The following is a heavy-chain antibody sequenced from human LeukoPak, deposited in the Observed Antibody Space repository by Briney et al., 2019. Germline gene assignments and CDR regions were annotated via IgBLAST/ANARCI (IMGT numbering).Heavy chain of an antibody. J-gene: IGHJ4*02. V-gene: IGHV3-23*01. D-gene: IGHD6-19*01. CDR3: ARRNSGWPHDY. CDR1: GFTFSGSV. CDR2: ITGSGGTT. Sequence: GGSLRLSCAASGFTFSGSVMSWGRHAPGKGLEWVSAITGSGGTTYYSDSVKGRLTISRDNSKGTLYLQMSSLRAEDTAVYYCARRNSGWPHDYWGQGTLVTVSS.